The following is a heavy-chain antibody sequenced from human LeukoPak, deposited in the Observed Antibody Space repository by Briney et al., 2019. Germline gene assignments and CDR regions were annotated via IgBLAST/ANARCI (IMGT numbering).Heavy chain of an antibody. CDR3: LVRGVRFDY. CDR2: ISGSGGST. Sequence: GGSLRLSCSASGFTFNIYVMSWVRQAPGKGLEWVSAISGSGGSTYYADSVKGRFTISRDNSKNTLYLQMNSLRAEDTAVYYCLVRGVRFDYWGQGTLVTVSS. CDR1: GFTFNIYV. V-gene: IGHV3-23*01. J-gene: IGHJ4*02. D-gene: IGHD3-10*01.